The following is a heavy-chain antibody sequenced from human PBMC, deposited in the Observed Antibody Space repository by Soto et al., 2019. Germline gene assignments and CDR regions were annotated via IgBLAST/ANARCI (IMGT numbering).Heavy chain of an antibody. CDR1: GYSFTSYW. J-gene: IGHJ6*02. D-gene: IGHD2-2*01. CDR3: ARETPTLGYCSSTSCQGFYYYGMDV. Sequence: PGESLKISCKGSGYSFTSYWISWVRQMPGKGLEWMGRIDPSDSYTNYSPSFQGHVTISADKSISTAYLQWSSLKASDTAMYYCARETPTLGYCSSTSCQGFYYYGMDVWGQGTTVTVS. CDR2: IDPSDSYT. V-gene: IGHV5-10-1*01.